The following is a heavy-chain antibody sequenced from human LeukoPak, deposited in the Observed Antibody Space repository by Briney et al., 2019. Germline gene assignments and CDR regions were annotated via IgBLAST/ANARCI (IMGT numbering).Heavy chain of an antibody. D-gene: IGHD6-19*01. CDR3: ARDLAGHNWFDP. CDR1: GGTFSSYA. V-gene: IGHV1-69*05. CDR2: IIPIFGTA. Sequence: SVKVSCKASGGTFSSYAISWVRQAPGQGLEWMGRIIPIFGTANYAQKLQGRVTMTTDTSTSTAYMELRSLRSDDTAVYYCARDLAGHNWFDPWGQGTLVTVSS. J-gene: IGHJ5*02.